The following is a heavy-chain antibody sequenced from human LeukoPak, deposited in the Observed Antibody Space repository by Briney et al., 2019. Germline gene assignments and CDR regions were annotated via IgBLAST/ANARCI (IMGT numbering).Heavy chain of an antibody. J-gene: IGHJ6*02. D-gene: IGHD3-3*01. Sequence: SETLSLTCTVSGGSISSSSYYWGWIRQPPGKGLEWIGSIYYSGSTYYNPSLKGRVTISVDTSKNQFSLKLSSVTAADTAVYYCASTYYDFWSGYSLYYYYGMDVWGQGTTVTVSS. V-gene: IGHV4-39*01. CDR2: IYYSGST. CDR1: GGSISSSSYY. CDR3: ASTYYDFWSGYSLYYYYGMDV.